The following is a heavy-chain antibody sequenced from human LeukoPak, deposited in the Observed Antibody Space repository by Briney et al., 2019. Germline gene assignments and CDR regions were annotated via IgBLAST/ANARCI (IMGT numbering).Heavy chain of an antibody. J-gene: IGHJ6*02. V-gene: IGHV4-39*07. CDR2: IYYSGST. CDR1: GGSISSSSYY. Sequence: SETLSLTCTVSGGSISSSSYYWGWIRQPPGKGLEWIGSIYYSGSTYYNPSLKSRVTISVDTSKNQFSLKLSSVTAADTAVYYCARDIGTTGGVYGMGVWGQGTTVTVSS. D-gene: IGHD1-1*01. CDR3: ARDIGTTGGVYGMGV.